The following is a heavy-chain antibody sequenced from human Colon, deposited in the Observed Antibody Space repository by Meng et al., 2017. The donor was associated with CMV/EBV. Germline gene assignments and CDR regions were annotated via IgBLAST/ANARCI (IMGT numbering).Heavy chain of an antibody. V-gene: IGHV1-8*03. CDR2: MNPNTGNT. CDR1: VYTFTSYD. D-gene: IGHD6-13*01. Sequence: KTSVYTFTSYDINWVRQATGQGLEWIGWMNPNTGNTAYAQKFQGRVTITRDTSISTAYMEMRSLRSEDTAVYYCARGLAAAGNDFDYWGQGSLVTVSS. J-gene: IGHJ4*02. CDR3: ARGLAAAGNDFDY.